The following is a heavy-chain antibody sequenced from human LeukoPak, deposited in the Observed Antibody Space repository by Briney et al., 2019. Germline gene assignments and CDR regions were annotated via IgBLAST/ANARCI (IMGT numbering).Heavy chain of an antibody. CDR3: AELVGAGNWFDP. Sequence: SGTLSLTCAVYGGSFSGYYWSWIRQPPGKGLEWIGEINHSGSTNYNPSLKSRVTISVDTSKNQFSLKLSSVTAADTAVYYCAELVGAGNWFDPWGQGTLVTVSS. D-gene: IGHD1-26*01. V-gene: IGHV4-34*01. CDR1: GGSFSGYY. CDR2: INHSGST. J-gene: IGHJ5*02.